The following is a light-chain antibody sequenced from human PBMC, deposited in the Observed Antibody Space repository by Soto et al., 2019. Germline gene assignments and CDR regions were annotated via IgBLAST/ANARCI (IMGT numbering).Light chain of an antibody. Sequence: SYELTQPPSVSMAPGRTARISCGGNKIGRKSVHWYQQKPGQAPLLVVYDDSARPSGIPERFSGSNSGNTATLTISRVEAGDEADYYCQLWDTSSDHYVFGTGTKVTGL. CDR2: DDS. J-gene: IGLJ1*01. CDR3: QLWDTSSDHYV. V-gene: IGLV3-21*02. CDR1: KIGRKS.